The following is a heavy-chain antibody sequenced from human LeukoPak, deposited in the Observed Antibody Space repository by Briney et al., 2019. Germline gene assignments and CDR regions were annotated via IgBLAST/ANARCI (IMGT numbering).Heavy chain of an antibody. V-gene: IGHV4-39*01. Sequence: SETLSLICTVSGGSTSSSSYYWGWIRQPPGKGLEWIGSIYYSGSTYYNPSLKSRVIISVDTSKNQFSLKLSSVTAADTAVYYCARGHIAAGTNYFDYWGQGTLVTVSS. D-gene: IGHD6-13*01. CDR3: ARGHIAAGTNYFDY. CDR2: IYYSGST. J-gene: IGHJ4*02. CDR1: GGSTSSSSYY.